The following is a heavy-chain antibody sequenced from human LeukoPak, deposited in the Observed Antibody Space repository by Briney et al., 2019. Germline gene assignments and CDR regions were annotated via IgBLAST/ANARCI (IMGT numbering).Heavy chain of an antibody. J-gene: IGHJ3*02. CDR3: AAESRGGQVAFDI. D-gene: IGHD3-10*01. CDR1: GFTFSSYW. CDR2: IKQDGREK. V-gene: IGHV3-7*01. Sequence: GSLRLSCAASGFTFSSYWMSWVRQAPGKGLEWVANIKQDGREKYYVDSVKGRFTISRDNAKNSLYLQMHSLRAEDTAVYYCAAESRGGQVAFDIWGQGTMVTVSS.